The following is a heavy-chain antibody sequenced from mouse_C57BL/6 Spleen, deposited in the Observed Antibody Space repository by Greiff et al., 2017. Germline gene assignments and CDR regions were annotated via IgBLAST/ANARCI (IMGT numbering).Heavy chain of an antibody. D-gene: IGHD1-1*01. Sequence: QVQPKQSGAELVRPGASVKLSCKASGYTFTDYYINWVKQRPGQGLEWIARIYPGSGNTYYNEKFKGKATLTAEKSSSTAYMQLSSLTSEDSAVYFCAVVATNYYAMDYWGQGTSVTVSS. J-gene: IGHJ4*01. CDR2: IYPGSGNT. CDR3: AVVATNYYAMDY. CDR1: GYTFTDYY. V-gene: IGHV1-76*01.